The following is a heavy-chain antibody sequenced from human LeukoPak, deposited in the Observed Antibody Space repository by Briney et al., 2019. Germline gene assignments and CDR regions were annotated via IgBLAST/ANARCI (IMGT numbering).Heavy chain of an antibody. V-gene: IGHV3-48*03. CDR1: GFNFSNYE. CDR3: VKDQYGLGPDAFET. J-gene: IGHJ3*02. D-gene: IGHD3-10*01. CDR2: IGSEFNTI. Sequence: GGSLRLSCAASGFNFSNYEMHWVRQAPGKGLEWVSYIGSEFNTIYYAGSVKGRFTISRDNVKNFVYLQMNSQRAEDTATYYCVKDQYGLGPDAFETWGQGTTVTVAS.